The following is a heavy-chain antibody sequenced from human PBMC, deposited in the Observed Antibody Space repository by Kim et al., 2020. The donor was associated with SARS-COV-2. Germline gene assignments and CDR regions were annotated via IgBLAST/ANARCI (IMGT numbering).Heavy chain of an antibody. J-gene: IGHJ3*02. Sequence: VKGKFTISKDDSKNTLYLQMNSRKTEDTAVYYCTTESDYDIRRRGIAFDIWGQGTMVTVSS. V-gene: IGHV3-15*01. CDR3: TTESDYDIRRRGIAFDI. D-gene: IGHD3-9*01.